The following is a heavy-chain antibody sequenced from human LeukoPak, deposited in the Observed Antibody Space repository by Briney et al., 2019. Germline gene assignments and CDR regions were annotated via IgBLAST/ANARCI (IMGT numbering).Heavy chain of an antibody. J-gene: IGHJ4*02. CDR3: ARGTSCGSKCFFDY. CDR2: LDSSGST. CDR1: GGSISGYY. D-gene: IGHD2-21*01. Sequence: PSETLSLTCKVSGGSISGYYWSWIRQPAGKGLEWIGRLDSSGSTNYNSSLKSRVTMSIDRSQFSLGLTSVTAADTAIYYCARGTSCGSKCFFDYWGQGILVTVSS. V-gene: IGHV4-4*07.